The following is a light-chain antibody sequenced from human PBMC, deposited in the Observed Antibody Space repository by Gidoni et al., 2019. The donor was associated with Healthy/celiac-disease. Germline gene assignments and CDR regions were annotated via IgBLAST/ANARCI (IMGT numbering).Light chain of an antibody. CDR2: WAS. V-gene: IGKV4-1*01. Sequence: DIVMTQSPASLAVSLAERATINCKSSQSVLYSSNNKNYLAWYQQKPGQPPKLLIYWASTRESGVPDRFSGSGSGTDFTLTISSLQAEDVAVYYCQQYYSTPFTFGGXTKVEIK. J-gene: IGKJ4*01. CDR3: QQYYSTPFT. CDR1: QSVLYSSNNKNY.